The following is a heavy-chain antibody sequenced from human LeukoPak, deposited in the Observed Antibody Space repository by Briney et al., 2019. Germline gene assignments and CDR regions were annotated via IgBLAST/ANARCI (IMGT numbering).Heavy chain of an antibody. Sequence: SETLSLTCAVYGGSFSGYYWSWVRQPPGKGREWVGEINHSGSTNYNPSLKSRVTISVDTSKNQFSLKLSSVPAADTAVYYCARGSYCGGDCYPRPFDYWGQGTLVTVSS. CDR2: INHSGST. CDR1: GGSFSGYY. D-gene: IGHD2-21*02. V-gene: IGHV4-34*01. J-gene: IGHJ4*02. CDR3: ARGSYCGGDCYPRPFDY.